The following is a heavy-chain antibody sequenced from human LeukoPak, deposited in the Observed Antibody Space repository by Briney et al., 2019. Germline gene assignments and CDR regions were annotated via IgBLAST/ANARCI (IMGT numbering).Heavy chain of an antibody. V-gene: IGHV3-23*01. D-gene: IGHD6-19*01. Sequence: GGSLRLSCAASGFTFSSYAMSWVRQAPGKGLEWVSAISGSGGSTYYADSVKGRFTISRDNSKNTLYLQMNSLRAEDTAVYYCAKDYRAFYPAVAEVFDYWGQGTLVTVSS. CDR2: ISGSGGST. CDR3: AKDYRAFYPAVAEVFDY. J-gene: IGHJ4*02. CDR1: GFTFSSYA.